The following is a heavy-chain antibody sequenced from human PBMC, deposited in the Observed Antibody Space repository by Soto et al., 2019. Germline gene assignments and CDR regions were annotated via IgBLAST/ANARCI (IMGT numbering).Heavy chain of an antibody. CDR2: IYYNGNT. CDR3: ARVRTGYFDS. V-gene: IGHV4-59*11. CDR1: GGAINDHY. D-gene: IGHD3-9*01. J-gene: IGHJ4*02. Sequence: SETLSLTCTLSGGAINDHYWSFIRQPPGKGLEWIGYIYYNGNTNYNPSLESRVTISVDRSRNQFSLRLTSLTAADTAVYYCARVRTGYFDSWGQGTLVTVSS.